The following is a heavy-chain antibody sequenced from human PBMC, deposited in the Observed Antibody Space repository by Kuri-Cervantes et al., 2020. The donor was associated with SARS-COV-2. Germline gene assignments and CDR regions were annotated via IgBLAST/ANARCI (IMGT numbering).Heavy chain of an antibody. V-gene: IGHV4-39*02. CDR2: IYYSGST. Sequence: GSLRLSCTVSGGSISSSSYYWDWIRQPPGKGLEWIGSIYYSGSTYYNPSLKSRVTISVDTSKNQFSLKLSSVTAADTAVYYCAREGSSSWYRTKGGYFDYWGQGTLVTVSS. D-gene: IGHD6-13*01. J-gene: IGHJ4*02. CDR3: AREGSSSWYRTKGGYFDY. CDR1: GGSISSSSYY.